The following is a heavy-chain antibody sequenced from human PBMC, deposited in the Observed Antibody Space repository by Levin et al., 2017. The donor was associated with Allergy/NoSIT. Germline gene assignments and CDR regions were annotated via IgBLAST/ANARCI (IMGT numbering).Heavy chain of an antibody. CDR2: IYVTGST. D-gene: IGHD5-12*01. CDR1: GDSISRGFYY. Sequence: SETLSLTCSVSGDSISRGFYYWSWIRQPAGEGLEWIGRIYVTGSTTYSPSLKSRVTISLDRSKDQVSLKINSVTAADTAVYYCARDLEGFSGYTPDCYMDVWGKGTTVTVSS. V-gene: IGHV4-61*02. CDR3: ARDLEGFSGYTPDCYMDV. J-gene: IGHJ6*03.